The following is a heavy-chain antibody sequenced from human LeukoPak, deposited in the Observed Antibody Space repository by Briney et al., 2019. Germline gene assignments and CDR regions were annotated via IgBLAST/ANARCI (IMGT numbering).Heavy chain of an antibody. Sequence: GGSLRLCCAASGFTFSRYGMHWVRQAPGKGLECMAFIRHDGSNKYYAESVKGRFTISRDNSKNMLSLQMNSLRVENTAVYYCAKDSGVTSLDYWGQGTLVIVSP. CDR2: IRHDGSNK. CDR1: GFTFSRYG. J-gene: IGHJ4*02. CDR3: AKDSGVTSLDY. D-gene: IGHD3-10*01. V-gene: IGHV3-30*02.